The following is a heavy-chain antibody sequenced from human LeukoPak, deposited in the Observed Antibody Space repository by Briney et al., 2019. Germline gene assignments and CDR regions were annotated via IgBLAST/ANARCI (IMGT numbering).Heavy chain of an antibody. V-gene: IGHV4-31*03. D-gene: IGHD1-26*01. CDR3: ARGYRVSGSYKALYYYYGMDV. CDR2: IYYSGST. J-gene: IGHJ6*02. Sequence: SETLSLTCTVPGGSISSGGYYWSWIRQHPGKGLEWIGYIYYSGSTYYNPSLKSRVTISVDTSKNQFSLKLSSVTAADTAVYYCARGYRVSGSYKALYYYYGMDVWGQGTTVTVSS. CDR1: GGSISSGGYY.